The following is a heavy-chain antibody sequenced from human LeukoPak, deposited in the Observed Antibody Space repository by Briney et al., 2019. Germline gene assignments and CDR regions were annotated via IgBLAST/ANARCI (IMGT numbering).Heavy chain of an antibody. D-gene: IGHD3-9*01. Sequence: SGTLSLTCTVSGGSVSSGSYYWSWIRQPPGKGLEWIGYIYYSGSTNYNPSLKSRVTISVDTSKNQFSLKLSSVTAADTAVYYCARTPRHDILTGYYFDYWGQGTLVTVSS. V-gene: IGHV4-61*01. J-gene: IGHJ4*02. CDR3: ARTPRHDILTGYYFDY. CDR2: IYYSGST. CDR1: GGSVSSGSYY.